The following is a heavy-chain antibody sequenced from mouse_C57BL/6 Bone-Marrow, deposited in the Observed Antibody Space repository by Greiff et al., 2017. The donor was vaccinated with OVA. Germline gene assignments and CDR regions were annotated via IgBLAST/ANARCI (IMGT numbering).Heavy chain of an antibody. CDR3: TSYYSNTGFAY. Sequence: VQLKESGAELVRPGASVKLSCTASGFNIKDDYMHWVKQRPEQGLEWIGWIDPENGDTEYASKFQGKATITADTSSNTAYLQLSSLTSEDTAVYYCTSYYSNTGFAYWGQGTLVTVSA. D-gene: IGHD2-5*01. CDR1: GFNIKDDY. CDR2: IDPENGDT. V-gene: IGHV14-4*01. J-gene: IGHJ3*01.